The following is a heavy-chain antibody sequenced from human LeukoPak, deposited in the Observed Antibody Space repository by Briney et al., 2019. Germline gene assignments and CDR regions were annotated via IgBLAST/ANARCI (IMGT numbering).Heavy chain of an antibody. J-gene: IGHJ4*02. D-gene: IGHD3-10*01. CDR2: ISAYNGNT. CDR3: ARVPDYYGSGSYSLLFDY. CDR1: GYTFTSYG. Sequence: GASVKVSCKASGYTFTSYGISWVRQAPGQGLEWMGWISAYNGNTNYAQKLRGRVTMTTDTSTSTAYMELRSLRSDDTAVYYCARVPDYYGSGSYSLLFDYWGQGTLVTVSS. V-gene: IGHV1-18*04.